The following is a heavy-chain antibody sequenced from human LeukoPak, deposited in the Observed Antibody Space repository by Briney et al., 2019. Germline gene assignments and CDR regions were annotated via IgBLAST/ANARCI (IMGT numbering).Heavy chain of an antibody. J-gene: IGHJ6*02. CDR2: ISSSSSTI. D-gene: IGHD5-18*01. V-gene: IGHV3-48*04. Sequence: GGSLRLSCAASGFTFSSYSMNWVRQAPGKGLEWVSYISSSSSTIYYADSVKGRFTISRDNAKNSLYLQMNSLRAEDTAVYYCARGPSIQLWSDPYYYYGMDVWGQGTTVTVSS. CDR1: GFTFSSYS. CDR3: ARGPSIQLWSDPYYYYGMDV.